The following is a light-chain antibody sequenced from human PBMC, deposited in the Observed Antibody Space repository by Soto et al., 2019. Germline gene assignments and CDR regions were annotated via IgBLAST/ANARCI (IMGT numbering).Light chain of an antibody. CDR2: GAS. J-gene: IGKJ4*01. CDR1: QSVSNNY. Sequence: EIVLTQSPGTLSLSPGERATLAFRSSQSVSNNYLAWYQQKPGQAPRLLIYGASNRATGIPDRFSGSGSGTDFTLTISRLEPEDFAVYYCQQYGSSLGVTFGGGTKVDIK. V-gene: IGKV3-20*01. CDR3: QQYGSSLGVT.